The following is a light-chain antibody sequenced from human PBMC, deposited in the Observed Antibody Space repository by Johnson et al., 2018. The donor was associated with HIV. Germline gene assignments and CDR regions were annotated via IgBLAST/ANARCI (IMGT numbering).Light chain of an antibody. CDR1: SSNIGNNY. J-gene: IGLJ1*01. V-gene: IGLV1-51*02. Sequence: QSVLTQPPSVSAAPGQKVTISCSGSSSNIGNNYVSWYQQLPGTAPKLLIYENNKRPSGIPERLYGSKSGTSATLGITGLQNGDEADYYCGTWDSSLSAGVFGAGTNVTVL. CDR3: GTWDSSLSAGV. CDR2: ENN.